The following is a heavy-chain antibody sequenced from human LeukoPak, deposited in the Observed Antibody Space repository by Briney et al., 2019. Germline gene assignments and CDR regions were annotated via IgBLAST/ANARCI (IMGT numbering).Heavy chain of an antibody. CDR3: AREGIPNAFDI. J-gene: IGHJ3*02. CDR1: GFTVSSNS. V-gene: IGHV3-53*01. CDR2: IYSDNT. Sequence: GGSLRLSCTVSGFTVSSNSMSWVRQAPGKGLEWVSFIYSDNTHYSDSVKGRFTISRDNSKNTLYLQMNSLRAEDTALYYCAREGIPNAFDIWGQGTMVTVSS. D-gene: IGHD5-18*01.